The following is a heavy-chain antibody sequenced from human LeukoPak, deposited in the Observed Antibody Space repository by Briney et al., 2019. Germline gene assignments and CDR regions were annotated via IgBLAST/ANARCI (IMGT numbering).Heavy chain of an antibody. J-gene: IGHJ4*02. CDR2: VDPEDGET. D-gene: IGHD3-3*01. Sequence: ASVKVSCKVSGYTFTYYYMHWVPQAPGKGLEWMGLVDPEDGETIYAEKFQGRVTITAGTSTDTAYMELSSLRSEDTAVYYCATLGNDFWSGYPSRTFDYWGQGTLVTVSS. CDR3: ATLGNDFWSGYPSRTFDY. CDR1: GYTFTYYY. V-gene: IGHV1-69-2*01.